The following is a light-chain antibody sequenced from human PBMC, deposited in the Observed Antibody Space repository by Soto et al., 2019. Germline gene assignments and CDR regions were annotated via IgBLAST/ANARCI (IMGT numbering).Light chain of an antibody. CDR1: QDISNY. Sequence: DIQMTQSPSSLSASVGDRVTITCQASQDISNYLNWYQQKPGKAPNLLIYDASNLEKGVPSRSSGSGSGTHYTFTISSLQPEAIATYYWQQYANLPYTFGQGTKLEIK. CDR2: DAS. V-gene: IGKV1-33*01. CDR3: QQYANLPYT. J-gene: IGKJ2*01.